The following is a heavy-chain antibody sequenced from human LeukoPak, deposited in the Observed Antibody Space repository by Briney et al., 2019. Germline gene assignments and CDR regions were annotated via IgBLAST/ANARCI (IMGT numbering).Heavy chain of an antibody. J-gene: IGHJ4*02. CDR3: AGDRNSDWYSPLDY. CDR2: ITATGDTA. V-gene: IGHV3-23*01. CDR1: GITFSSYA. D-gene: IGHD6-19*01. Sequence: GGSLRLSCEGSGITFSSYAMIWVRQVPGKGLEWVAIITATGDTAYYADSVKGRFTISRDNSRNTVYMQMDSLRAEDTAIYYCAGDRNSDWYSPLDYWGQGSQVTVSP.